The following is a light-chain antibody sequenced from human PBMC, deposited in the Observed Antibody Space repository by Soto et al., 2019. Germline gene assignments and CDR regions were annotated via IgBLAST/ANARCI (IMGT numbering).Light chain of an antibody. CDR2: EGS. J-gene: IGLJ2*01. V-gene: IGLV2-23*01. CDR3: CSYAGSLVV. CDR1: SSDVGSYKL. Sequence: QSALTQPASVYGSPGLSITISCTGTSSDVGSYKLGSWYQQHPGKAPKLMIYEGSKRPSGVSNRFSGSKSGNTASLTISGLQAEDEADYYCCSYAGSLVVFGGGTKLTVL.